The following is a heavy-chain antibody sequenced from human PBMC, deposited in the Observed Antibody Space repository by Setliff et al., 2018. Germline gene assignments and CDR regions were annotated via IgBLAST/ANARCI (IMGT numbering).Heavy chain of an antibody. Sequence: ASVKVSCKASGYTFTGYYMHWVRQAPGQGLEWMGWINPNSGGTNYAQKFQGWVTMTRDTSISTAYMELSRLRSDDTAVYYCARSFSRREKFLLDYWGQGTLVTVSS. CDR2: INPNSGGT. CDR3: ARSFSRREKFLLDY. CDR1: GYTFTGYY. V-gene: IGHV1-2*04. J-gene: IGHJ4*02.